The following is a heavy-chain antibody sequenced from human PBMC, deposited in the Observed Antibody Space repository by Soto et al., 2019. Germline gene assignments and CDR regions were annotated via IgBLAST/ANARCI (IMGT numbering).Heavy chain of an antibody. V-gene: IGHV4-4*07. D-gene: IGHD3-3*01. CDR2: IYSSGST. CDR1: GGAINSYY. CDR3: ARGQRFSDWFDP. J-gene: IGHJ5*02. Sequence: SETLSLTCTVSGGAINSYYWTWVRQPAGKGLEWIGRIYSSGSTKYNPSLQSRVTMSLDTSKNQFSLRLTSVTAADTAVYYCARGQRFSDWFDPWGQGTLVTVSS.